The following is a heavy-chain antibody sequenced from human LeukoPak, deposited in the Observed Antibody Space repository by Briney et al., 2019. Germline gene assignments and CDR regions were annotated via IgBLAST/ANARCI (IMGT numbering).Heavy chain of an antibody. D-gene: IGHD3-22*01. CDR1: GGSISSSNW. CDR3: ARKGDYYDSSGYSWYFDL. Sequence: PSETLSLTCAVSGGSISSSNWWSWVRQPPGKGLEWIGEIYHSGSTNYNPSLKSRVTISVDTSKNQFSLKLSSVTAADTAVYYCARKGDYYDSSGYSWYFDLWGRGTLVTVSS. CDR2: IYHSGST. J-gene: IGHJ2*01. V-gene: IGHV4-4*02.